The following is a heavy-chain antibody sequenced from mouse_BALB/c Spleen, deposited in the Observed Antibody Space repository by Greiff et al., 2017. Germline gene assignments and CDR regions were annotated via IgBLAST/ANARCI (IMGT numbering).Heavy chain of an antibody. Sequence: EVKLVESGGGLVKPGGSLKLSCAASGFTFSSYAMSWVRQSPEKRLEWVAEISSGGSYTYYPDTVTGRFTISRDNAKNTLYLEMSSLRSEDTAMYYCARRGYDGYYGFDYWGQGTTLTVSS. CDR1: GFTFSSYA. D-gene: IGHD2-3*01. CDR3: ARRGYDGYYGFDY. CDR2: ISSGGSYT. J-gene: IGHJ2*01. V-gene: IGHV5-9-4*01.